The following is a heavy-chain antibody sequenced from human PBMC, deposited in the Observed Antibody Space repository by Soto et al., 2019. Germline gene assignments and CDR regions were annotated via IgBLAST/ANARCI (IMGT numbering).Heavy chain of an antibody. V-gene: IGHV3-48*01. J-gene: IGHJ4*02. CDR2: ISSSSSTI. CDR3: ARASL. Sequence: MYWVRQAPGKGLEWVSYISSSSSTIYYADTVKGRFTISRDNAKNSLYLQMNSLRAEDTAVYYCARASLWGQGTLVSVSS.